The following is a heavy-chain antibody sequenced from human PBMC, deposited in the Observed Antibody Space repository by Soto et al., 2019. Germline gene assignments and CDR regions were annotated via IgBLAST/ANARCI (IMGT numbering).Heavy chain of an antibody. V-gene: IGHV3-21*01. D-gene: IGHD4-17*01. CDR1: GFTFSSYT. J-gene: IGHJ6*02. Sequence: EVQLVESGGGLVKPGGSLRLSCAASGFTFSSYTMNWVRQAPGRGLEWVSSIGTSSSYTYYADSVKGRFTISRDNAKNSLFLQMNSLRADDTAVYYCARDSVRDYLYYYYGMDVWGQGTTVTVSS. CDR3: ARDSVRDYLYYYYGMDV. CDR2: IGTSSSYT.